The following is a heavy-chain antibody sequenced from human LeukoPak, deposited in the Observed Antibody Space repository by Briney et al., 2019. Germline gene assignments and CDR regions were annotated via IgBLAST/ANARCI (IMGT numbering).Heavy chain of an antibody. CDR3: TTGYDFWSGYYPLYYYYMDV. J-gene: IGHJ6*03. D-gene: IGHD3-3*01. CDR2: IKSKTDGGTT. Sequence: GGSLRLSCAASGFTFSNAWMSWVRQAPGKGLEWVGRIKSKTDGGTTDYAAPVKGRFTISRDDSKNTLYLQMNSLKTEDTAVYYCTTGYDFWSGYYPLYYYYMDVWGKGTTVTVSS. CDR1: GFTFSNAW. V-gene: IGHV3-15*01.